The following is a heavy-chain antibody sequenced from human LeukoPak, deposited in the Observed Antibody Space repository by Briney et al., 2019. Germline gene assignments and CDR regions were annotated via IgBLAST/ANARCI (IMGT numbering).Heavy chain of an antibody. J-gene: IGHJ4*02. V-gene: IGHV3-15*01. CDR3: TTDYYDSSAYPLNFDY. CDR1: GLTLSSRA. CDR2: IRSKTDGGTT. Sequence: PGGSLRLSCGVSGLTLSSRAMCWVRQAPGKGLEWVGRIRSKTDGGTTDYAAPVKGRFTISRDDSKNTLYLQMNSLKTEDTAVYYCTTDYYDSSAYPLNFDYWGQGTLVTVSS. D-gene: IGHD3-22*01.